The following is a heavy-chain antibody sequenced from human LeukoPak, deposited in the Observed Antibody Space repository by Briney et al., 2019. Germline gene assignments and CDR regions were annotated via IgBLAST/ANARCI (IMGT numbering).Heavy chain of an antibody. CDR2: ISWNSGSI. Sequence: GGSLRLSCAASGFTFDDYAMHWVRQAPGKGLEWVSGISWNSGSIDYADSVKGRFTISRDNAKNSLYLQMNSLRAEDTALYYCAKDRWSSSTSFLFDYWGQGTLVTVSS. D-gene: IGHD2-2*01. CDR1: GFTFDDYA. J-gene: IGHJ4*02. V-gene: IGHV3-9*01. CDR3: AKDRWSSSTSFLFDY.